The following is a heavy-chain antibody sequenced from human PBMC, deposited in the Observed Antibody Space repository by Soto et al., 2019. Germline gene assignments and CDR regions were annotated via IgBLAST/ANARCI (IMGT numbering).Heavy chain of an antibody. Sequence: PSETLSLTCAVYGGSFSGYYWSWIRQPPGKGLEWIGEINHSGSTNYNPSLKSRVTISVDTSKNQFSLKLSSVTAAGTAVYYCARGPGYSSGWYSRGAFDIWGQGTMVTVSS. CDR1: GGSFSGYY. V-gene: IGHV4-34*01. D-gene: IGHD6-19*01. J-gene: IGHJ3*02. CDR2: INHSGST. CDR3: ARGPGYSSGWYSRGAFDI.